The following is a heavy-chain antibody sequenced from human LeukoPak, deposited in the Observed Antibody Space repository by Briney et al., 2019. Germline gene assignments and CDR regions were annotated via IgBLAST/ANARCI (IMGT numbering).Heavy chain of an antibody. J-gene: IGHJ4*02. Sequence: GESLKISCKGSGYSFTSYWIGWVRQMPGKGLEWMGIIYPGDSDTRYSPSFQGQVTTSADKSISTAYLQWSSLKASDSAMYYCARRVDSSGKAFDYWGQGTLVTVSS. CDR2: IYPGDSDT. V-gene: IGHV5-51*01. CDR3: ARRVDSSGKAFDY. D-gene: IGHD3-22*01. CDR1: GYSFTSYW.